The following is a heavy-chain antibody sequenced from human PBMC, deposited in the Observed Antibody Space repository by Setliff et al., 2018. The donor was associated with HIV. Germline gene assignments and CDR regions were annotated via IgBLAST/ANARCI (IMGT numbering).Heavy chain of an antibody. CDR1: GGSFSGYY. D-gene: IGHD6-19*01. Sequence: SETLSLTCAVYGGSFSGYYWSWIRQPAGKGLEWIGRIYTSGSTNYNPSLKSRVTIPVDTSKNQFSLKVNSVTAADTAVYYCARSPRIGVAGEFEYWGQGTLVTVSS. V-gene: IGHV4-59*10. CDR3: ARSPRIGVAGEFEY. CDR2: IYTSGST. J-gene: IGHJ4*02.